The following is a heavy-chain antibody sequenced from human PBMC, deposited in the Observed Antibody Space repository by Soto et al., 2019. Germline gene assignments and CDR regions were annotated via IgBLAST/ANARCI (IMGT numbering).Heavy chain of an antibody. CDR3: ARGSSSGWLYWYFDL. CDR2: ISAYNGNT. Sequence: ASVKVSCKASGYTFTSYAMHLVRQAPGQRLEWMGWISAYNGNTNYAQKLQGRVTMTTDTSTSTAYMELSSLSSDDTAVYYCARGSSSGWLYWYFDLWGRGTLVTVSS. V-gene: IGHV1-18*01. J-gene: IGHJ2*01. CDR1: GYTFTSYA. D-gene: IGHD6-19*01.